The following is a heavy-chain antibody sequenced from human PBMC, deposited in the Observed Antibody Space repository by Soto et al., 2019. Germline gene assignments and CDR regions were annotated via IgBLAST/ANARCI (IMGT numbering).Heavy chain of an antibody. J-gene: IGHJ4*02. CDR2: IKPDGSAT. CDR1: GFTFGSYW. Sequence: EVQLVESGGGLVQPGGSLRLSCAVSGFTFGSYWMNWVRLIPGKGLEWVAYIKPDGSATYYVDSVKGRFTISRDNAKNSLYLQMNSLRVDDTSVYYCARAGYCGPGCYYYFDYWGQGTLVTVCS. CDR3: ARAGYCGPGCYYYFDY. V-gene: IGHV3-7*01. D-gene: IGHD2-21*02.